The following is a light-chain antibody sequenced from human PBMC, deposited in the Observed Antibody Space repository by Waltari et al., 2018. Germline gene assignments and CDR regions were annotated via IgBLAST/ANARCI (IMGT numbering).Light chain of an antibody. CDR1: SGDVGGYNY. CDR2: DVT. V-gene: IGLV2-11*01. Sequence: QSALTQPRSVSGSPGLSVTISCTGTSGDVGGYNYVSCYQHHPGKAPKLLVYDVTKRPSGFPDRVAGSKSGNTASLTSSGLQADDEADYYCCSYAGSIFIWVFGGGTKLTVL. CDR3: CSYAGSIFIWV. J-gene: IGLJ3*02.